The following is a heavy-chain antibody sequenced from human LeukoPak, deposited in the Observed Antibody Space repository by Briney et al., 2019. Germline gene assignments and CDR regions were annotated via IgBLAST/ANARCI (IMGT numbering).Heavy chain of an antibody. CDR2: IYYSGST. D-gene: IGHD1-26*01. Sequence: SETLSLTCTVSGGSISSYYWGWIRQPPGKGLEWIGSIYYSGSTYYNPSLKSRVTISVDTSKNQFSLKLSSVTAADTAVYYCARSREAGGAIDYWGQGTLVTVSS. CDR3: ARSREAGGAIDY. CDR1: GGSISSYY. J-gene: IGHJ4*02. V-gene: IGHV4-39*01.